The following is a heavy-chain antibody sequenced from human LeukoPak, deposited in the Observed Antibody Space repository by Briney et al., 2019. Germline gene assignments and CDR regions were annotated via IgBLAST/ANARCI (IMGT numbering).Heavy chain of an antibody. V-gene: IGHV4-39*07. CDR3: TRTHFDSLGWFDP. J-gene: IGHJ5*02. CDR1: GGSMRSSNFY. CDR2: INYSGST. Sequence: SETLSLTCTVSGGSMRSSNFYWGWIRQPPGKGLEWIGNINYSGSTYYNPSVKSRVTLSVDVSKNRFSLNLTSVTAADTALYFCTRTHFDSLGWFDPWGQGIQVIVSS. D-gene: IGHD3-9*01.